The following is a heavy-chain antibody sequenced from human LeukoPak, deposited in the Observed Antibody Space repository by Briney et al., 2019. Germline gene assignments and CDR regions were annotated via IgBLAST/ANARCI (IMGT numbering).Heavy chain of an antibody. CDR1: GYTFTGYS. CDR3: ARDLSGTYWGGFDY. J-gene: IGHJ4*02. CDR2: INPKSGGT. V-gene: IGHV1-2*02. D-gene: IGHD1-26*01. Sequence: ASVKVSCKASGYTFTGYSLYWVRQAPGQGLERLGGINPKSGGTYYVQKFLGRATMTRDTSISTAYMELSRLSSDDTAVYYCARDLSGTYWGGFDYWGLGTLVTVSS.